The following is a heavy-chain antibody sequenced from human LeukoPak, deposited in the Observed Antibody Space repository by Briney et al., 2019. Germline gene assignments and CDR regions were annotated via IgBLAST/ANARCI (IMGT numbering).Heavy chain of an antibody. J-gene: IGHJ5*02. CDR3: ARLGAIRLDP. Sequence: SETLSLTCTVSGGSISSSSYYWGWIRQPPGKGLEWIGSIYYSGSTYYNPSLKSRVTISVDTSKNQFSLKLTSVTAADTAVYYCARLGAIRLDPWGQGTLVTVSS. CDR1: GGSISSSSYY. CDR2: IYYSGST. D-gene: IGHD3-16*01. V-gene: IGHV4-39*07.